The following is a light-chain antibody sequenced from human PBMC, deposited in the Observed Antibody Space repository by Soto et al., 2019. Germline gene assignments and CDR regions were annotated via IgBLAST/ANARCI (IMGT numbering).Light chain of an antibody. CDR1: QSLVYSDGNNY. CDR3: MQGTHWPLT. Sequence: DVVLTQSPLSLPVTLGQPASISCRSSQSLVYSDGNNYLNWVQQRRGQPPRRLIYKVSNRDSGVPERFSGSGSGTDFTLKISRVEAEDVGVYFCMQGTHWPLTFGGGTKVEMK. CDR2: KVS. V-gene: IGKV2-30*01. J-gene: IGKJ4*01.